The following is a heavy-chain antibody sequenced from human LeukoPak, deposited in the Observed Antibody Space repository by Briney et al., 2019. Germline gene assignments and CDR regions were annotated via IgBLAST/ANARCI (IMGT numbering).Heavy chain of an antibody. J-gene: IGHJ4*02. D-gene: IGHD3-10*01. CDR1: GFTFSDYY. V-gene: IGHV3-11*04. Sequence: PGGSLRLSYAASGFTFSDYYMSWIRQAPGKGLEWVSYISSSGSTIYYADSVKGRFTISRDNAKNSLYLQMNSLRAEDTAVYYCARAADFYGSGSDFDYWGQGTLVTVSS. CDR3: ARAADFYGSGSDFDY. CDR2: ISSSGSTI.